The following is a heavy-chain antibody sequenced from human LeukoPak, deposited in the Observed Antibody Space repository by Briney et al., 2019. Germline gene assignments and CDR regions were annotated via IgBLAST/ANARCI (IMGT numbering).Heavy chain of an antibody. J-gene: IGHJ4*02. V-gene: IGHV4-30-2*01. Sequence: PSETLSLTCAVSGGSISSSSYSWSWIRQPPGQGLEWIGYIYRSGSTYYKSSLRSRVTISVDRSKNQFSLKLNSVTAADTAVYYCAGGSTSGVATSFDYWGQGTLVTVSS. CDR2: IYRSGST. D-gene: IGHD5-12*01. CDR3: AGGSTSGVATSFDY. CDR1: GGSISSSSYS.